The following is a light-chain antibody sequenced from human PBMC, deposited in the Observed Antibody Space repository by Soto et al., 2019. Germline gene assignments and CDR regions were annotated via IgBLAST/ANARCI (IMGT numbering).Light chain of an antibody. J-gene: IGLJ1*01. Sequence: QSALTQPRSVSGSPGQSVTISCTGTSGDVGGYNSVSWYQQHPGKAPKLILFDVYKRPTGVPERFSASKSGNTASLTISGLQPEDEADYYCQSYDSRLSNYVFGGGTKLTVL. CDR2: DVY. CDR3: QSYDSRLSNYV. CDR1: SGDVGGYNS. V-gene: IGLV2-11*01.